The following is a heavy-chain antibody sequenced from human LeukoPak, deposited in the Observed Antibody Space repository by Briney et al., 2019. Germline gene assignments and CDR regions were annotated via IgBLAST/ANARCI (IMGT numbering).Heavy chain of an antibody. V-gene: IGHV3-23*01. D-gene: IGHD1-26*01. Sequence: TASGGSPSSAHSVRGRFPISRDNSKNALYVQMNSLRDEDTAVYYCAKDQRWESPHYLDSWGQGTLDTVSS. CDR3: AKDQRWESPHYLDS. J-gene: IGHJ4*02. CDR2: TASGGSP.